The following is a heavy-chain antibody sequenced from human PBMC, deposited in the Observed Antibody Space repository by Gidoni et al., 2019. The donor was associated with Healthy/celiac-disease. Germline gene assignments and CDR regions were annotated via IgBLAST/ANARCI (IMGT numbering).Heavy chain of an antibody. V-gene: IGHV4-38-2*02. J-gene: IGHJ4*02. D-gene: IGHD4-17*01. CDR1: GYSISSGYS. CDR3: ARFSTYGDYVGY. Sequence: QVQLQESGPGLVKPSEPLSLTCTVSGYSISSGYSWGWIRQPPGKGLEWIGSIYHSGSTYYNPSLKSRVTISVDTSKNQFSLKLSSVTAADTAVYYCARFSTYGDYVGYWGQGTLVTVSS. CDR2: IYHSGST.